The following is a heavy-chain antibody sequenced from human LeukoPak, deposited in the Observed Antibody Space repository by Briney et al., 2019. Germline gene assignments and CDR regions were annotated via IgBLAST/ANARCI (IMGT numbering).Heavy chain of an antibody. D-gene: IGHD1-1*01. CDR2: INNYGGST. J-gene: IGHJ4*02. Sequence: LPGGSLRLSCAASGFTFSTYSMGWVRQAPGKGLEWVSAINNYGGSTFYADSVKGRFTISRDNSKNTLYLQMNSLRAEDTAVYYCARYWNDRYFDYWGQGTLVTVSS. V-gene: IGHV3-23*01. CDR1: GFTFSTYS. CDR3: ARYWNDRYFDY.